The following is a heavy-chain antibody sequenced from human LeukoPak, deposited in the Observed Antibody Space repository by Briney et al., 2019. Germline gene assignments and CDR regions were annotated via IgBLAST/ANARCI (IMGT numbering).Heavy chain of an antibody. V-gene: IGHV3-30-3*01. CDR1: GFTFSSYA. D-gene: IGHD3-10*01. CDR2: ISYDGSNK. J-gene: IGHJ4*02. Sequence: PGRSLRPSCAASGFTFSSYAMHWVRQAPGKGLEWVAVISYDGSNKYYADSVKGRFTISRDNSKNTLYLQMNSLRAEDTAVYYCATGASILLQPYFYWGQGTLVTVSS. CDR3: ATGASILLQPYFY.